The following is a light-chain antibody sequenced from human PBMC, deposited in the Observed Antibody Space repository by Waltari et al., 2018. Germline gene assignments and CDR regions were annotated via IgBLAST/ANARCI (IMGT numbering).Light chain of an antibody. J-gene: IGLJ2*01. CDR2: EVS. Sequence: QSALTQPPSASGSPGQSVTISCTGTSSDVGGYNYVSWYQQHPGNVPKLMIYEVSKRPAGVPGRFSGSKSGNTASLTVSGLQADDEADYYCSSYAGSNNFVVFGGGTKLTVL. V-gene: IGLV2-8*01. CDR1: SSDVGGYNY. CDR3: SSYAGSNNFVV.